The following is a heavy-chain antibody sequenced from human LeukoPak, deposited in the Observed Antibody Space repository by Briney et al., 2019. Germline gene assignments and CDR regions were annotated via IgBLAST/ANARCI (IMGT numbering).Heavy chain of an antibody. Sequence: GGSLRLSCAASGFTFSSYSMNWVRQAPGKGLEWVSSISSSSSYIYYADSVKGRFTIPRDNAKNSLYLQMNSLRAEDTAVYYCARDLRGYSGYDYPGYYFDYWGQGTLVTVSS. D-gene: IGHD5-12*01. CDR1: GFTFSSYS. CDR2: ISSSSSYI. CDR3: ARDLRGYSGYDYPGYYFDY. J-gene: IGHJ4*02. V-gene: IGHV3-21*01.